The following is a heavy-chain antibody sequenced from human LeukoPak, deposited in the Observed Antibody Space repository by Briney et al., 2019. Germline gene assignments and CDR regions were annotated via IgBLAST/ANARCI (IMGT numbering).Heavy chain of an antibody. Sequence: SQTLSLTCTVSGGSLTIGSYCWTWIRHYPGKGLEWIGYIHPSGITDYNPSLKSRVTMSLAMSQNQFSLKLTSVTAADTAIYYCARGQDAFKTGYWGQGTLVTVSS. V-gene: IGHV4-31*03. D-gene: IGHD5-24*01. CDR3: ARGQDAFKTGY. J-gene: IGHJ4*02. CDR1: GGSLTIGSYC. CDR2: IHPSGIT.